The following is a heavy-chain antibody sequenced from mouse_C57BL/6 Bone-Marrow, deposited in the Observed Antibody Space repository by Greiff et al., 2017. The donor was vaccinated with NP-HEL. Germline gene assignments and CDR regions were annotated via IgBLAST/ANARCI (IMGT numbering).Heavy chain of an antibody. CDR2: IYPRSGNT. J-gene: IGHJ3*01. CDR3: ARDYDYGWFAY. CDR1: GYTFTSYG. Sequence: VQLQQSGAELARPGASVKLSCKASGYTFTSYGISWVKQRTGQGLEGIGEIYPRSGNTYYNEKFKGKATLTADKSSSKAYMELRSLTSEDSAVYFCARDYDYGWFAYWGQGTLVTVSA. V-gene: IGHV1-81*01. D-gene: IGHD2-4*01.